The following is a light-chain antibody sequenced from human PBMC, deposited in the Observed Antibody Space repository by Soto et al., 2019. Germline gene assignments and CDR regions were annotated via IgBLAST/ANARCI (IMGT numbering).Light chain of an antibody. CDR1: QDISNY. CDR2: DAS. V-gene: IGKV1-33*01. CDR3: QQYDNLRIT. Sequence: DIQMTQSPSSLSASVGDRVTITCQASQDISNYLNWYQQKPGKAPKLLIYDASKLETGVPSRFSGSGSETDFTFTISSLQPEDIATYYCQQYDNLRITFGQGTRLEIK. J-gene: IGKJ5*01.